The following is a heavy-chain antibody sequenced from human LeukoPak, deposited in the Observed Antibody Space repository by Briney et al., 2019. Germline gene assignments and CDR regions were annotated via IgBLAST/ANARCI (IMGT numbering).Heavy chain of an antibody. Sequence: GGSLRLSCAASGFTFSDYYMSWIRQAPGKGLEWVSYISSSGSTIYYADSVKGRFTISRDNAKNSLYLQMNSLRAEDTAVYYCARDVPKLNYFFDYWGQGTLVTVSS. CDR1: GFTFSDYY. CDR2: ISSSGSTI. CDR3: ARDVPKLNYFFDY. D-gene: IGHD2/OR15-2a*01. V-gene: IGHV3-11*04. J-gene: IGHJ4*02.